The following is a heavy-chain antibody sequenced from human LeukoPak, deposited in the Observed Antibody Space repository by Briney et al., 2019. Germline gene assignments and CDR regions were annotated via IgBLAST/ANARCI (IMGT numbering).Heavy chain of an antibody. D-gene: IGHD6-13*01. Sequence: GGSLRLSCAASGFTFSSYAMTWVRQAPGMGLEWVSAISGSGGSTYYADSVKGRFTISRDNSKNTLYLQMNSLRAEDTAVYYCAKGSYSTEGYWGQGTLVSVSS. CDR3: AKGSYSTEGY. J-gene: IGHJ4*02. CDR2: ISGSGGST. CDR1: GFTFSSYA. V-gene: IGHV3-23*01.